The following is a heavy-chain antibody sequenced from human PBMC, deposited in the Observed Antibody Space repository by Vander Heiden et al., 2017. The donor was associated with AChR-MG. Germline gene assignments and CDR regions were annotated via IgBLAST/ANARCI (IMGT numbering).Heavy chain of an antibody. CDR3: ANDNAGKDV. J-gene: IGHJ6*02. CDR1: GFSFITSRVG. CDR2: GYWDDDK. V-gene: IGHV2-5*02. Sequence: QITLKESGPTQLKPTETLTLTCTFSGFSFITSRVGVGWVRQAPGKALEWLAIGYWDDDKYYNPLLKTRLTIPKDTSKKQVGLTRANMDPVDTGTYYCANDNAGKDVWGQGTTVTVSS.